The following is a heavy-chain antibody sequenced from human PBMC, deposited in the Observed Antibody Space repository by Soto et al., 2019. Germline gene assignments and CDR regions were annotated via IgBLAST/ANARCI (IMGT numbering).Heavy chain of an antibody. CDR1: GYTFTNYG. CDR3: VRSVTATGTASNL. CDR2: ISAYNGNT. J-gene: IGHJ3*01. V-gene: IGHV1-18*04. D-gene: IGHD1-1*01. Sequence: QDQLVQSGAEVKKPGASVKVSCKASGYTFTNYGISWVRQAPGQGLEWMGWISAYNGNTDYAHNFQDRVTMTTDRAASTAYMELRSVGSADSDMFYCVRSVTATGTASNLWGQGTLVTVSS.